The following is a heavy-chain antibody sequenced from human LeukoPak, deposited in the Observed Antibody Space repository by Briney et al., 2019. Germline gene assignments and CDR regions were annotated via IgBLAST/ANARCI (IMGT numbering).Heavy chain of an antibody. V-gene: IGHV4-34*01. CDR1: GGSFSGYY. D-gene: IGHD5/OR15-5a*01. Sequence: SETLSLTCAVYGGSFSGYYWSWIRQPPGKGLEWIGEINHSGSTNYNPSLKSRVTMSVDTSKNQFSLNLSSVTAADTAVYYCARRFDFVYDYVYYFDSWGQGTLVTVSS. CDR3: ARRFDFVYDYVYYFDS. CDR2: INHSGST. J-gene: IGHJ4*02.